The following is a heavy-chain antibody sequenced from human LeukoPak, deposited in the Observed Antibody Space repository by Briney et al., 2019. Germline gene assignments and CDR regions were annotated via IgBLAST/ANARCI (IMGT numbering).Heavy chain of an antibody. J-gene: IGHJ3*02. CDR1: GFTFSSYG. V-gene: IGHV3-33*01. D-gene: IGHD4-17*01. CDR2: IWYDGSNK. CDR3: ATIPLDYGDLTSSDAFDI. Sequence: GGSLRLSCAASGFTFSSYGMHWVRQAPGKGLEWVAVIWYDGSNKYYADSVKGRFTISRDNSKNTLYLQMNSLRAEDTAVYYCATIPLDYGDLTSSDAFDIWGQGTMVTVSS.